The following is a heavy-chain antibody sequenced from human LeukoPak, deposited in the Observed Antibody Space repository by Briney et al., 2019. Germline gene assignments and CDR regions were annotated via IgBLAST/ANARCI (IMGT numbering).Heavy chain of an antibody. Sequence: SETLSLTCTVSGVSITSYYWSWIRQPPGKGLEWIGSIYHSGSTNDNPSLKSRVTTSVDTSKNQFSLKLSSVTAADTAVYYCARHRAYSSSSPFDYWGQGTLVTVSS. J-gene: IGHJ4*02. CDR2: IYHSGST. D-gene: IGHD6-6*01. CDR3: ARHRAYSSSSPFDY. CDR1: GVSITSYY. V-gene: IGHV4-59*08.